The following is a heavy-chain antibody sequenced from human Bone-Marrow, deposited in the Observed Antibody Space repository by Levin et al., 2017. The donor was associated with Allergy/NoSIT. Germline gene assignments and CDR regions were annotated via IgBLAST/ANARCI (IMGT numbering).Heavy chain of an antibody. D-gene: IGHD6-6*01. CDR3: AKGDLQLVRGAADY. Sequence: GGSLRLSCAASGFTFSSFGMHWVRQAPGKGLEWVAVISYDGRNKNHADSVKGRLTISRVNSKNTLYLQMNSLRPEDTAVYYCAKGDLQLVRGAADYWGQGTLVTVSS. J-gene: IGHJ4*02. CDR1: GFTFSSFG. CDR2: ISYDGRNK. V-gene: IGHV3-30*18.